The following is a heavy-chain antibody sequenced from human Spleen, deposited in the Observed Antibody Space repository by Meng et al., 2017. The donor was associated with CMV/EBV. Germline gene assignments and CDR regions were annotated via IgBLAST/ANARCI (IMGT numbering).Heavy chain of an antibody. CDR3: ARGRKRGGLQLGDYFDY. Sequence: QVQLQQWGAGLLKPSETLSLTCAVYGGSFSGYYWSWIRQPPGKGLEWIGEINHSGSTNYNPSLKSRVTISVDTSKNQFSLKLSSVTAADTAVYYCARGRKRGGLQLGDYFDYWGQGPLGTVDS. CDR2: INHSGST. J-gene: IGHJ4*02. CDR1: GGSFSGYY. D-gene: IGHD5-24*01. V-gene: IGHV4-34*01.